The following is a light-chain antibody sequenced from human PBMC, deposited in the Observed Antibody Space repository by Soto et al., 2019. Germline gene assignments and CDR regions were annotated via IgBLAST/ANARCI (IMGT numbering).Light chain of an antibody. CDR2: KVS. CDR3: TSPTPVSLYV. V-gene: IGLV2-14*01. CDR1: SSDVGGYNY. J-gene: IGLJ1*01. Sequence: QSALTQPASVSGSPGQSITLSCNGTSSDVGGYNYVSWYQQNPGRVPKLLIYKVSDRPSGISNRFSGSKSGNTASLTISGRQAEDEADYFCTSPTPVSLYVFGSGTKLTVL.